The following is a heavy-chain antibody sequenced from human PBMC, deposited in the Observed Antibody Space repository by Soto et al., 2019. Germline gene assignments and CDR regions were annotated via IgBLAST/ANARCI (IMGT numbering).Heavy chain of an antibody. Sequence: PGGSLRLSCAASGFTFSTHSMYWVRQAPGKGLAWVSSISTSSTYIDYSDSVKGRFTISRDNAKNSLFLQMSSLRAEDTAVYFCATRLVMLGTYYVNSWGDGALVTVSS. J-gene: IGHJ5*01. D-gene: IGHD1-1*01. V-gene: IGHV3-21*06. CDR2: ISTSSTYI. CDR1: GFTFSTHS. CDR3: ATRLVMLGTYYVNS.